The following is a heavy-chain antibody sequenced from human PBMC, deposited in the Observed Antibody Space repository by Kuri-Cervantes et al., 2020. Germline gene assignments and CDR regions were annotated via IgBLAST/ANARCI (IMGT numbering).Heavy chain of an antibody. Sequence: LSLTCAASGFTFSSFAMTWVRQAPGKGLEWVAVISYDGSNKYYADSVKGRFTISRDNSKNTLYLQMNSLRAEDTAVYYCARERIEWELLSGMDVWGQGTTVTVSS. CDR2: ISYDGSNK. CDR1: GFTFSSFA. V-gene: IGHV3-30*03. CDR3: ARERIEWELLSGMDV. J-gene: IGHJ6*02. D-gene: IGHD1-26*01.